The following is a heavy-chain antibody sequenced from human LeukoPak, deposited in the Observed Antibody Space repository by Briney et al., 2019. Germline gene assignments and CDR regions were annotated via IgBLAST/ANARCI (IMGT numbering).Heavy chain of an antibody. CDR2: ISGSGGST. Sequence: GGSLRLSCAASGCIFISYYMMCLRRAPAKGLQGVAAISGSGGSTYYADSVKGRFTISRDNSKNTLYLQMNSLRAEDTAVSYCWKEYTLGAQGGLNWFDRWGQARQVSV. CDR3: WKEYTLGAQGGLNWFDR. D-gene: IGHD3-16*01. V-gene: IGHV3-23*01. CDR1: GCIFISYY. J-gene: IGHJ5*02.